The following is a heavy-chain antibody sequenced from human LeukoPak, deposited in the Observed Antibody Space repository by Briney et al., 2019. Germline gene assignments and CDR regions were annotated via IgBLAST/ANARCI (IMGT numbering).Heavy chain of an antibody. Sequence: GASVKVSCKASGYTFTGYYMHWVRQAPGQGLEWMGWINPNSGGTNYAQKFQGRVTMTRDTSISTAYMELSRLRSDDTAVYYCARQPDYYYCYMDVWGKGTTVTVSS. CDR1: GYTFTGYY. CDR3: ARQPDYYYCYMDV. D-gene: IGHD1-14*01. CDR2: INPNSGGT. J-gene: IGHJ6*03. V-gene: IGHV1-2*02.